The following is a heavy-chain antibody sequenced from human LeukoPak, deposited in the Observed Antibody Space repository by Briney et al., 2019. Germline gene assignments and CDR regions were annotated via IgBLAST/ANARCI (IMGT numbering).Heavy chain of an antibody. V-gene: IGHV3-11*01. J-gene: IGHJ3*02. CDR3: ATSIYGSAAFDI. CDR2: ISSSGSTI. D-gene: IGHD3-10*01. Sequence: GGCLRLSCAASGFTFSDYYMSWIRQAPGRGLEWVSYISSSGSTIYYADSVKGRFTISRDNAKNSLYLQMNSLRAEDTAVYYCATSIYGSAAFDIWGQGTMVTVSS. CDR1: GFTFSDYY.